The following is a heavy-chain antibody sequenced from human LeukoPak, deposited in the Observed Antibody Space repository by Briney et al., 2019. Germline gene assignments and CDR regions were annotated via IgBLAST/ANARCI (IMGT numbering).Heavy chain of an antibody. CDR2: IRYDGSNK. CDR1: GFTFSTYG. CDR3: ARVRSKSTLGYFDY. J-gene: IGHJ4*02. V-gene: IGHV3-30*02. D-gene: IGHD3-16*01. Sequence: GGSLRLSCAASGFTFSTYGMHWVRQAPGKGLEWVAFIRYDGSNKYYADSVKGRFTISRDNSKNTLYLQMNSLRAEDTAVYYCARVRSKSTLGYFDYWGQGTLVTVSS.